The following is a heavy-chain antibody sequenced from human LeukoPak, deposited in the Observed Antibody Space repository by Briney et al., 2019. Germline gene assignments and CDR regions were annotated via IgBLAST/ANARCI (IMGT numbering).Heavy chain of an antibody. D-gene: IGHD1-20*01. V-gene: IGHV3-33*01. Sequence: LRLSCAASGFFFSSYGMHWVRQAPGKGLEWVALIWYDGTNKYYTDSVKGRFTISRDNSNNTLYLEMSSLRAEDTAVYYCARAHYNWNEPPFDHWGQGVLVTVSS. CDR3: ARAHYNWNEPPFDH. CDR2: IWYDGTNK. CDR1: GFFFSSYG. J-gene: IGHJ4*02.